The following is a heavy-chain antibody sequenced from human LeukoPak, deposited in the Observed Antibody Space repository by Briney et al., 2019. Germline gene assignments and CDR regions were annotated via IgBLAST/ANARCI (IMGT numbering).Heavy chain of an antibody. CDR1: GYTFTTYE. Sequence: ASVKVSCTASGYTFTTYEINWVRQATGQGLEWMGWMNPDSGDTAYAQKFQGRITMTRSTSISTAYMELSSLRSEDTAVYYCARGLGTYDSSELTWPMISFWGQGTVVTVSS. D-gene: IGHD3-22*01. CDR3: ARGLGTYDSSELTWPMISF. J-gene: IGHJ4*02. V-gene: IGHV1-8*01. CDR2: MNPDSGDT.